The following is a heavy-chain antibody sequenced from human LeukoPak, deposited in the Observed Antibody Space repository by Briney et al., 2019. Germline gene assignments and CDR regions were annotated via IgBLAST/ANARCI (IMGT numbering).Heavy chain of an antibody. V-gene: IGHV1-2*02. CDR2: INPKSGGT. Sequence: ASVKVSCKASGYSFTGHYMHWVRQAPGQGLEWMGWINPKSGGTNYAQKFQGRVTMTRDTSISTAYMELSRLRSDDTAVYYCATTAEGIVGATTGWDWGQGTLVTVSS. J-gene: IGHJ4*02. D-gene: IGHD1-26*01. CDR1: GYSFTGHY. CDR3: ATTAEGIVGATTGWD.